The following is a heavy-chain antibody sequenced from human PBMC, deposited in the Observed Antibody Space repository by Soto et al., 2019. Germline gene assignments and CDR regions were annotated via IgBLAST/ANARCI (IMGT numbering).Heavy chain of an antibody. V-gene: IGHV4-34*01. CDR2: INHSGST. Sequence: QVQLQQWGAGLLKPSETLSLTCAVYGGSFSGYYWSWIRQPPGKGLEWIGEINHSGSTNYNPSLKSRITISVDTAKNQFSLKLSSVTAADTAVYYCARLPAMVRGVITYYYYYCMDVWGQGTTVTVSS. CDR3: ARLPAMVRGVITYYYYYCMDV. J-gene: IGHJ6*02. CDR1: GGSFSGYY. D-gene: IGHD3-10*01.